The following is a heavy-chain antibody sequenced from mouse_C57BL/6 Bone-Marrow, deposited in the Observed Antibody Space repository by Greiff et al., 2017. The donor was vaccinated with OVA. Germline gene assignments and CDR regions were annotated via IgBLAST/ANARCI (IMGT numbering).Heavy chain of an antibody. CDR2: ISSGGSYT. CDR1: GFTFSSYG. V-gene: IGHV5-6*01. J-gene: IGHJ2*01. Sequence: EVNVVESGGDLVKPGGSLKLSCAASGFTFSSYGMSWVRQTPDKRLEWVATISSGGSYTYYPDSVKGRLTISRDNAKNTLYLQMSSRKSEDTAMYYCARLYYGNFYCDYWGQGTTLTVSS. CDR3: ARLYYGNFYCDY. D-gene: IGHD2-1*01.